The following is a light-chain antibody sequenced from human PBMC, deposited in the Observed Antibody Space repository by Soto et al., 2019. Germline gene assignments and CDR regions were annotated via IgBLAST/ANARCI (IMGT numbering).Light chain of an antibody. V-gene: IGKV1-27*01. J-gene: IGKJ1*01. CDR3: QKYNNAPWT. Sequence: DLQMTQSPSSLSASVGDRVTITCRASLGISNYLAWYQQKPGKVPKLLIYTASTLRSGVPSRFSGSGSGTDFTLTISSLQPEDVATYYCQKYNNAPWTFGQGTKVDIK. CDR1: LGISNY. CDR2: TAS.